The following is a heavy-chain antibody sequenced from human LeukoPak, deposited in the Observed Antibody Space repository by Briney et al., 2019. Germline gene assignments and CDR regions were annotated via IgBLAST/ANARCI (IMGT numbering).Heavy chain of an antibody. D-gene: IGHD4-11*01. V-gene: IGHV1-69*13. Sequence: SVKVSFTASGGTFSSYAISWVRQAPGQGLEWMGGIIPIFGTANYAQKFQGRVTITADESTSTAYMELSSLRSEDTAVYYCATSLGPYSNTKLYYYYGMDVWGQGTTVTVSS. CDR2: IIPIFGTA. CDR1: GGTFSSYA. J-gene: IGHJ6*02. CDR3: ATSLGPYSNTKLYYYYGMDV.